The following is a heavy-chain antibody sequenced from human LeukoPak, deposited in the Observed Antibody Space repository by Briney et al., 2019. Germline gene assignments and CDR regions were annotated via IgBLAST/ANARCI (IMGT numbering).Heavy chain of an antibody. CDR2: ISSSSSYI. V-gene: IGHV3-21*01. J-gene: IGHJ4*02. CDR1: GFTFSSYS. CDR3: ARGLAITMVRGVITKPHFDY. D-gene: IGHD3-10*01. Sequence: PGGSLRLSCAASGFTFSSYSMNWVRQAPGKGLEWVSSISSSSSYIYYADSVKGRFTISRDNAKNSLYLQMNSVRAEDTAVYYCARGLAITMVRGVITKPHFDYWGQGTLVTVSS.